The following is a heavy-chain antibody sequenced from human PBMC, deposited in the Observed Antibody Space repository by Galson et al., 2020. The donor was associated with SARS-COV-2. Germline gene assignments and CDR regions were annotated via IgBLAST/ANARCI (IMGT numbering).Heavy chain of an antibody. D-gene: IGHD4-17*01. CDR2: IFSNDEK. CDR3: ARINGDYVYNWFDP. CDR1: GFSLSNARMG. V-gene: IGHV2-26*01. Sequence: KMSGPTLVKPTETLTLTCTVSGFSLSNARMGVSWIRQPPGKALEWLAHIFSNDEKSYSTSLKSRLTISKDTSKSQVVLTMTNMDPVDTATYYCARINGDYVYNWFDPWGQGTLVTVSS. J-gene: IGHJ5*02.